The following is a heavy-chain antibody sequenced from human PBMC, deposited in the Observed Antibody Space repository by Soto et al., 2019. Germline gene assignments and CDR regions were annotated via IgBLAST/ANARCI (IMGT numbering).Heavy chain of an antibody. V-gene: IGHV2-5*05. CDR2: IFWDDDK. J-gene: IGHJ4*02. CDR1: GFPLSNSGVG. CDR3: ARYYGGNYAY. Sequence: QITLKESGPTLVKPTQTLTLTCTFSGFPLSNSGVGVGWIRQPPGKALEWLALIFWDDDKRYGPSLKSRVTITQATAENQVVLTINTMDPVDTATYYCARYYGGNYAYWGQGTLVSVSS. D-gene: IGHD4-17*01.